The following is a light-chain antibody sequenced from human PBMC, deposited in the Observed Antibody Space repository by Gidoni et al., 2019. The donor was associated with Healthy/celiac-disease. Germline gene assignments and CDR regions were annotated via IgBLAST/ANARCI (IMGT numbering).Light chain of an antibody. CDR1: QRISSW. J-gene: IGKJ2*01. CDR3: QQYNRYAYT. Sequence: DIQMTQSPSTLSASVGDRVPITCRASQRISSWLAWYQQKPGKAPKLLIYQASRLESGVPSRFSGSGSGTECTLTISSLQPDDFATYYCQQYNRYAYTVGQGTKLEIK. CDR2: QAS. V-gene: IGKV1-5*03.